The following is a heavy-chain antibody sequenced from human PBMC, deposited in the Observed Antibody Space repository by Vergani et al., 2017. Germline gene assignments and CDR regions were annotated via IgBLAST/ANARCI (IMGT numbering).Heavy chain of an antibody. CDR3: ARWDCSSTSCYNNYFDY. D-gene: IGHD2-2*02. CDR2: IYYSGST. V-gene: IGHV4-31*03. CDR1: GGSISSGGYY. Sequence: QVQLQESGPGLVKPSQTLSLTCTVSGGSISSGGYYWSWIRQHPGKGLEWIGYIYYSGSTYYNPSLKSRVTISVDTSKNQFSLKLSSVTAADTAVYYCARWDCSSTSCYNNYFDYWGQGTLVTVSS. J-gene: IGHJ4*02.